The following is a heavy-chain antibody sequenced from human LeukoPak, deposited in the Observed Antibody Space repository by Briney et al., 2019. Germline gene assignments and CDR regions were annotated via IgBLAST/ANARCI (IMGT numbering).Heavy chain of an antibody. J-gene: IGHJ4*02. CDR3: AREESGYAFDY. V-gene: IGHV4-59*01. CDR1: GGSISSYY. Sequence: SETLSLTCTVSGGSISSYYWSWIRQPPGKGLEWIGYIYYSGSTNYNPSLKSRVTISVDTSKNQFSLKLSSVTAADTAVYYCAREESGYAFDYWGQGALVTVSS. D-gene: IGHD5-12*01. CDR2: IYYSGST.